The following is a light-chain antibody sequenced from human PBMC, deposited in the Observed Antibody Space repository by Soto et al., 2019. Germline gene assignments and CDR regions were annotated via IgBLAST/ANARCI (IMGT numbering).Light chain of an antibody. J-gene: IGLJ2*01. CDR2: EGS. V-gene: IGLV2-23*01. CDR1: SSDVGSYNL. CDR3: CSYAGRGVV. Sequence: SVLTQPASVSGSPGQSITISCTGTSSDVGSYNLVSWYQQHPGKAPKLMIYEGSKRPSGVSNRFSGSKSGNTASLTISGLQAEDEADYYCCSYAGRGVVFGGGTKLTVL.